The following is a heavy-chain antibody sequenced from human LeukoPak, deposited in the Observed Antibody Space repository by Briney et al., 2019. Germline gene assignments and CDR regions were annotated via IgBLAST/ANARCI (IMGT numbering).Heavy chain of an antibody. CDR1: GFTVNNNF. CDR2: IYSGGTT. J-gene: IGHJ4*02. D-gene: IGHD6-13*01. Sequence: GGSLRLSCAASGFTVNNNFMSWVRHAPGKGLEWVSDIYSGGTTSYADSVKGRFTISRDNSKNTLYLQMDSLRAEDTAVYYCVRDDRIAAAGTCGYWGQGTLVTVSS. CDR3: VRDDRIAAAGTCGY. V-gene: IGHV3-53*01.